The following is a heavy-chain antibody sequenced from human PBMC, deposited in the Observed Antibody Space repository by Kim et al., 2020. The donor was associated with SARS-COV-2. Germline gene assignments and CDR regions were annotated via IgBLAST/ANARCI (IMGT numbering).Heavy chain of an antibody. J-gene: IGHJ6*02. Sequence: SVKGRFTISRDNAKISLYLQRNSLRAEDTAVYYCARKASRGYYYYYGMDVWGQGTTVTVSS. V-gene: IGHV3-11*01. CDR3: ARKASRGYYYYYGMDV. D-gene: IGHD2-21*01.